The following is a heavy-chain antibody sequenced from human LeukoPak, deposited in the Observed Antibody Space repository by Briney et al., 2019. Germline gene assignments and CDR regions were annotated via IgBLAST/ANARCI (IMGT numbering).Heavy chain of an antibody. J-gene: IGHJ4*02. CDR1: GYSISSGYY. Sequence: SETLSLTCTVSGYSISSGYYWGWIRQPPGKGLEWIGYIYHTGSTSYSPSLKSRVTISADTSQNQFSLKLSSVTAADTAVYYCARAGSGYDYPYYFDYWGQGTLVTVSS. V-gene: IGHV4-38-2*02. CDR2: IYHTGST. CDR3: ARAGSGYDYPYYFDY. D-gene: IGHD5-12*01.